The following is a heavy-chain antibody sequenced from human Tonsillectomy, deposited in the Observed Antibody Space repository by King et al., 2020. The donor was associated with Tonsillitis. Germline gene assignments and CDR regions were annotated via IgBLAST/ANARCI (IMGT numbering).Heavy chain of an antibody. J-gene: IGHJ4*02. CDR3: AGGSGEYYDILTGYYNPYYFDY. V-gene: IGHV4-39*07. CDR1: GGSISSSSYY. CDR2: IYYSGST. D-gene: IGHD3-9*01. Sequence: QLPESGPGLVKPSETLSLTCTVSGGSISSSSYYWGWIRQPPGKGLEWIGSIYYSGSTYYNPSLKSRVTISVDTSKNQCSLKLSSVTAADTAVYYCAGGSGEYYDILTGYYNPYYFDYWGQGTLVTVSS.